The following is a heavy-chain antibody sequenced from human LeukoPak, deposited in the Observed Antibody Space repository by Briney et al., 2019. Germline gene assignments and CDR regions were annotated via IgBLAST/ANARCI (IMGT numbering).Heavy chain of an antibody. Sequence: ASVKVSCKASGYTFTSYAMNWVRQAPGQGLEWMGWINTNTGNPTYAQGFTGRFVFSLDTSVSTAYLQISSLKAEDTAVYYCARGSPSITMVRGAAFDYWGQGTLVTVSS. D-gene: IGHD3-10*01. V-gene: IGHV7-4-1*02. J-gene: IGHJ4*02. CDR3: ARGSPSITMVRGAAFDY. CDR2: INTNTGNP. CDR1: GYTFTSYA.